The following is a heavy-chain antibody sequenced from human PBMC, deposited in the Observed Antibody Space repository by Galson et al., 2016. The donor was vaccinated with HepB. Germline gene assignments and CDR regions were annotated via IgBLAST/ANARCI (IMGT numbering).Heavy chain of an antibody. D-gene: IGHD1/OR15-1a*01. CDR2: ISGSGDYI. J-gene: IGHJ3*02. CDR1: GFTFGTFS. V-gene: IGHV3-21*01. CDR3: VRARGRTTVIFDI. Sequence: LRLSCAASGFTFGTFSMNWLRQAPGKGLEWVSSISGSGDYIYDADSVRGRFTISRDNAKNSLYLQMNGLRAEDTAVYYCVRARGRTTVIFDIWGQGTMVTVSS.